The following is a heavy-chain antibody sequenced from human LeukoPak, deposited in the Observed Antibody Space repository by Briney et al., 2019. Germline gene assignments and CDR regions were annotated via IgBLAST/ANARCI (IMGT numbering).Heavy chain of an antibody. CDR2: TNHSGST. D-gene: IGHD5-18*01. J-gene: IGHJ4*02. Sequence: TSETLSLTCAVYGGSFSGYYWSWIRQPPGKGLEWIGETNHSGSTNYNPSLKSRVTISVDTSKNQFSLKLSSVTAADTAVYYCARVRGYSYGAYDYWGQGTLVTVSS. CDR3: ARVRGYSYGAYDY. CDR1: GGSFSGYY. V-gene: IGHV4-34*01.